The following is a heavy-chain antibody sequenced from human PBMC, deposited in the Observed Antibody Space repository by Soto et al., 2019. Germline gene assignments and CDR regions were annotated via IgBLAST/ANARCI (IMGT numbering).Heavy chain of an antibody. CDR1: GGSISSSNW. D-gene: IGHD6-19*01. J-gene: IGHJ6*02. CDR2: IYHSGST. V-gene: IGHV4-4*02. Sequence: SETLSLTCAVSGGSISSSNWWSWVRQPPGKGLEWIGEIYHSGSTNYNPSLKSRVTISVDKSKNQFSLKLSSVTAADTAVYYCAEHSSGWDYYGMDVWGQGTTVTVSS. CDR3: AEHSSGWDYYGMDV.